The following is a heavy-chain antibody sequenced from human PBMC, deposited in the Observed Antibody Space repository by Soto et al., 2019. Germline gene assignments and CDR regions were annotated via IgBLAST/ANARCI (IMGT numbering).Heavy chain of an antibody. CDR1: GFIFDDFG. CDR3: AKDRYGSLEGGRDV. D-gene: IGHD1-26*01. Sequence: EVQLVESGGGLVQPGRSLRLSCAASGFIFDDFGMHWVRQAPGKGLEWVSGVTWNSGNIDYADSVKGRFTITRDNAKNSLYLKMNSRRGEDTALYYCAKDRYGSLEGGRDVWGQGTTVTVSS. V-gene: IGHV3-9*01. CDR2: VTWNSGNI. J-gene: IGHJ6*02.